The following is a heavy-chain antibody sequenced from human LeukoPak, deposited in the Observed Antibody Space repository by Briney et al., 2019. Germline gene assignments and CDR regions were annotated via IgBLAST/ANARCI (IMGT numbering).Heavy chain of an antibody. D-gene: IGHD6-13*01. CDR3: ARAGGYTVDLHYYMDV. CDR1: GFTLSSYA. Sequence: GGSLSLPCAASGFTLSSYAMSWVRQAPGKGVEWVSAVSGSGAGTYYADSVQGRFTISRDNSKNTVYLQMTSLRADDTAIYYCARAGGYTVDLHYYMDVWGQGTTVTVSS. J-gene: IGHJ6*03. CDR2: VSGSGAGT. V-gene: IGHV3-23*01.